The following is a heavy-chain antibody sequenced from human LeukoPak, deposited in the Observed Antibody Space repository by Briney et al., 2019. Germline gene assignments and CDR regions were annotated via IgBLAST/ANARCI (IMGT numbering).Heavy chain of an antibody. V-gene: IGHV3-11*01. Sequence: GGSLRLSCAASGFAFSDYYMTWVRQAPGKGLEWISYISISVNDKYYADSVKGRFTISRDNAKDSLYLQMNSLRAEDTAVYYCARSMITVASTAWAYWGQGTLVTVSS. CDR3: ARSMITVASTAWAY. CDR2: ISISVNDK. J-gene: IGHJ4*02. D-gene: IGHD6-19*01. CDR1: GFAFSDYY.